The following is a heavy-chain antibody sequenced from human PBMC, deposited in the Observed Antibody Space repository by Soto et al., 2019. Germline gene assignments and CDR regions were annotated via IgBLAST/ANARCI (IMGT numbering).Heavy chain of an antibody. J-gene: IGHJ4*02. CDR1: GGSISSSSYY. D-gene: IGHD1-26*01. CDR2: IYYSGST. Sequence: QLQLQESGPGLVKPSETLSLTCTVSGGSISSSSYYWGWIRQPPGKGLEWIGSIYYSGSTYYNPPLKSRVTISVDTSKNQFSLKLSSVTAADTAVYYCARLTGHSGSYLYYWGQGTLVTVSS. CDR3: ARLTGHSGSYLYY. V-gene: IGHV4-39*01.